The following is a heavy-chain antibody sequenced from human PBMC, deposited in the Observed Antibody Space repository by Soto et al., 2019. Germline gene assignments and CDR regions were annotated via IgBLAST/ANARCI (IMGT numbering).Heavy chain of an antibody. CDR1: GFTFTSSA. Sequence: QMQLVQSGPEVKKPGTSVKVSCKASGFTFTSSAVQWVRQARGQRLEWIGWIVVGSGNTNYAQKFQERVTITRDMSTSTAYMELSSLRSEDMAVYYCAAGPRLEMAAVDYWGQGTLVTVSS. CDR3: AAGPRLEMAAVDY. CDR2: IVVGSGNT. J-gene: IGHJ4*02. V-gene: IGHV1-58*01. D-gene: IGHD6-19*01.